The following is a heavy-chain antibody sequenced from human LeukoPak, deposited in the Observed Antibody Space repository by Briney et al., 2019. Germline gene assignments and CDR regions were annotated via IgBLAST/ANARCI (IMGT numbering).Heavy chain of an antibody. Sequence: ASVKVSCKASGYTFTGYYMHWVRQAPGQGLEWMGWINPNSGGTNYAQKFQGRATMTRDTSIGTAYMELSRLRSDDTAVFYCAVTYYDVLTGYFPFDYWGQGTLVTISS. CDR2: INPNSGGT. J-gene: IGHJ4*02. CDR3: AVTYYDVLTGYFPFDY. V-gene: IGHV1-2*02. D-gene: IGHD3-9*01. CDR1: GYTFTGYY.